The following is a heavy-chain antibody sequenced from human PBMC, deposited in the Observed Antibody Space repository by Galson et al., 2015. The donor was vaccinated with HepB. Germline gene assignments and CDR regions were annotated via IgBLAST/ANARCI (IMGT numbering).Heavy chain of an antibody. D-gene: IGHD2-8*01. CDR3: AKKYCTNGVCYTGYYGMDV. J-gene: IGHJ6*02. CDR2: ISSSSSTI. V-gene: IGHV3-48*02. CDR1: GFTFSSYS. Sequence: SLRLSCAASGFTFSSYSMNWVRQAPGKGLEWVSYISSSSSTIYYADSVKGRFTISRDNAKNSLYLQMNSLRDEDTAVYYCAKKYCTNGVCYTGYYGMDVWGQGTTVTVSS.